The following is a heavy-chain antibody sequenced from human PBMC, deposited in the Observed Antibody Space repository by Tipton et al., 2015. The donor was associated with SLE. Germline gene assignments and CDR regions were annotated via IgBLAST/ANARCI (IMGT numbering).Heavy chain of an antibody. V-gene: IGHV3-23*01. D-gene: IGHD3-10*01. J-gene: IGHJ4*02. Sequence: SLRLSCAASGFTFSSYAMSWVRQAPGKGLEWVSAISGSGGSTYYADSMKGRFTISRDNAKNSLYLQMNSLRAEDTAVYYCARDPGSGSLWYFDYWGQGTLVTVSS. CDR1: GFTFSSYA. CDR2: ISGSGGST. CDR3: ARDPGSGSLWYFDY.